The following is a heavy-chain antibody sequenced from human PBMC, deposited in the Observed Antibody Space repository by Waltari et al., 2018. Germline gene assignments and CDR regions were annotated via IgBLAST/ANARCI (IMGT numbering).Heavy chain of an antibody. J-gene: IGHJ6*02. V-gene: IGHV4-34*01. Sequence: QVQLQQWGAGLLKPSETLSLTCAVYGGSFSGYYWSWIRQPPGKGLEWIGEINHSGSTNDHPALKSRGTISGDAAKNQFSLKLSYVTAADTAVYYCARGRFRGGLFGVVRHYYYYGMDVWGQGTTVTVSS. CDR2: INHSGST. CDR1: GGSFSGYY. D-gene: IGHD3-3*01. CDR3: ARGRFRGGLFGVVRHYYYYGMDV.